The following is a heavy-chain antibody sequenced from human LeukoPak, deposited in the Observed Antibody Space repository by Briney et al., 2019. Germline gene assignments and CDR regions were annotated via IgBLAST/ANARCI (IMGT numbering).Heavy chain of an antibody. V-gene: IGHV3-43D*04. CDR2: ISWDGGST. CDR3: AKEGDILTSYYYGMDV. CDR1: GFTFDDYA. Sequence: GGSLRLSCAASGFTFDDYAMHWVRQAPGKGLEWVSLISWDGGSTYYADSVKGRFTISRDNSKNSLYLQINSLRAEDTALYYCAKEGDILTSYYYGMDVWGKGTTVTVSS. D-gene: IGHD3-9*01. J-gene: IGHJ6*04.